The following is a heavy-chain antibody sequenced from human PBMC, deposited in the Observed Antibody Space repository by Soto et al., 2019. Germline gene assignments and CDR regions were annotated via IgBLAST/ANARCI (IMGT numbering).Heavy chain of an antibody. Sequence: PSQTLSLTCVISGDSVSSNSAAWNWIRQSPSRGLEWLGRTYYRSKWYNDYAVSVKSRITINPDTSKNQFSLQLNSVTPEDTAVYYCARDVAALGYYYYYGMDVWGQGTTVTVSS. J-gene: IGHJ6*02. CDR3: ARDVAALGYYYYYGMDV. D-gene: IGHD2-15*01. CDR2: TYYRSKWYN. V-gene: IGHV6-1*01. CDR1: GDSVSSNSAA.